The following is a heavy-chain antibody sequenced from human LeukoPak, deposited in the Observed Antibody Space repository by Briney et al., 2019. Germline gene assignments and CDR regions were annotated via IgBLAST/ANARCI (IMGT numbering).Heavy chain of an antibody. CDR3: ARDDGSATLGFDS. Sequence: SVKVSCKVSGTTFSRSAISWVRQAPGQGLEWMGGVIPILGTTNYAQKFQDRVSITTDESTSTAYMEVSSLRSVDTAVYYCARDDGSATLGFDSWGQGTLVTVSS. V-gene: IGHV1-69*05. D-gene: IGHD1-26*01. CDR2: VIPILGTT. J-gene: IGHJ4*02. CDR1: GTTFSRSA.